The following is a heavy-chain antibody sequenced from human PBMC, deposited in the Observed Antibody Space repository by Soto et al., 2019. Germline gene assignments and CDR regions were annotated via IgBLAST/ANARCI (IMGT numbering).Heavy chain of an antibody. D-gene: IGHD5-12*01. CDR3: ARDGYRWGSRYYFDY. CDR2: ISYDGSNK. CDR1: GFTSSSYA. V-gene: IGHV3-30-3*01. Sequence: GGSLRLSCAASGFTSSSYAMHWVRQAPGKGLEWVAVISYDGSNKYYADSVKGRFTISRDNSKNTLYLQMNSLRAEDTAVYYCARDGYRWGSRYYFDYWGQGTLVTVSS. J-gene: IGHJ4*02.